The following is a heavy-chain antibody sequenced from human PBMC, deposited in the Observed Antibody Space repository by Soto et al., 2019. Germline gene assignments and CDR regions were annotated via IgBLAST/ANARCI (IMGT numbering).Heavy chain of an antibody. CDR1: GFTFSSYA. CDR2: VSGSGGTT. Sequence: EVQLLESGGGLVQPGGSLRLSCAASGFTFSSYAMSWVRQAPGKGLEWVSAVSGSGGTTYYADSVKGRFTISRDNSKNTLFLQMNSLRAEDTVVYYCAKFFVETGGSSGWPWSFHYWGQGTLVTVSS. D-gene: IGHD6-25*01. J-gene: IGHJ4*02. CDR3: AKFFVETGGSSGWPWSFHY. V-gene: IGHV3-23*01.